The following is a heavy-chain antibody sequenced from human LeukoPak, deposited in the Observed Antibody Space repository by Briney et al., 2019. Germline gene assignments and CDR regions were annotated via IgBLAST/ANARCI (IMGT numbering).Heavy chain of an antibody. CDR1: GFTFSSYW. D-gene: IGHD6-19*01. Sequence: GGSLRLSCAASGFTFSSYWMSWVRQAPGKGLEWVANVQQDGSEKYYVDSVKGRFTISRDNAKNSLYLQMNSLRAEDTAVYYCARGRRSDSSGPPYFDYWGQGTLVTVSS. J-gene: IGHJ4*02. CDR3: ARGRRSDSSGPPYFDY. V-gene: IGHV3-7*01. CDR2: VQQDGSEK.